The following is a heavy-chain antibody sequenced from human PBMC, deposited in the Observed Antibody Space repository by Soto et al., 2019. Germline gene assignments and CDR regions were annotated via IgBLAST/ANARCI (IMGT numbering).Heavy chain of an antibody. J-gene: IGHJ4*02. D-gene: IGHD6-25*01. CDR1: GFTFSSYA. Sequence: GALRLSCAASGFTFSSYAMSWVRQAPGKGLEWVSAISGSGSSTYYADSVKGRFTISRDNSKNTLYLQMNSLRAEDTAVYPFARHGGYRGGSANFNCWGQGILVTVSS. CDR3: ARHGGYRGGSANFNC. V-gene: IGHV3-23*01. CDR2: ISGSGSST.